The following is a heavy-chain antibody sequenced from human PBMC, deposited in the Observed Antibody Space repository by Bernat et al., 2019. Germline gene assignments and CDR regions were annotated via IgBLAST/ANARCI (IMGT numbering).Heavy chain of an antibody. J-gene: IGHJ4*02. CDR2: INWNGGST. D-gene: IGHD6-19*01. CDR3: ARARGSGIAVAGEE. CDR1: GFTFDDYG. V-gene: IGHV3-20*01. Sequence: EVQLVESGGGVVRPGGSLRLSCAASGFTFDDYGMSWVRQAPGKWLEWVSGINWNGGSTGYADSVKGRFTISRDNAKNSLYLQMNSLRAEDTALYHCARARGSGIAVAGEEWGQGTLVTVSS.